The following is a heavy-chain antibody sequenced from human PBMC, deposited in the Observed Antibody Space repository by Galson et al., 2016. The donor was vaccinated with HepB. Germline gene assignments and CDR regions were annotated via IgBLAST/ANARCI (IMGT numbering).Heavy chain of an antibody. CDR2: ITGSGDTT. V-gene: IGHV3-23*01. CDR1: GFSFSISG. J-gene: IGHJ6*02. Sequence: SLRLSCAASGFSFSISGMSWVRQTPGRGLEWVSGITGSGDTTHYADSVKGRFTMSRDNSKNSLYLQMNSLRSEDTALYYCAKTHGTGYGMDVWGHGTTVTVSS. D-gene: IGHD2-8*02. CDR3: AKTHGTGYGMDV.